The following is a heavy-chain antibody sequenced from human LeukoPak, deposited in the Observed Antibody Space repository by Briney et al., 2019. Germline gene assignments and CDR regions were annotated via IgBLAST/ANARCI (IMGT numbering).Heavy chain of an antibody. CDR3: ARDVNTVGYFDL. V-gene: IGHV1-46*01. D-gene: IGHD4-17*01. CDR2: INPSGGST. J-gene: IGHJ2*01. Sequence: ASVKVSCKASGYTFTSSYIHWVRQAPGQGLEWMGIINPSGGSTSYAQKFQGRVTMTRDTSTSTVYMELSSLRSEDTAVYYCARDVNTVGYFDLWGRGSLVTVSS. CDR1: GYTFTSSY.